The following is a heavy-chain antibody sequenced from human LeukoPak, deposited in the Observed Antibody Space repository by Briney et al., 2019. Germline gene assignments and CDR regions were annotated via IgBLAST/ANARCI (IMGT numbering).Heavy chain of an antibody. Sequence: SETLSLTCAVYGGSFSGYYWSWIRQPPGKGLEWIGEINHRGSTNYNPSLKSRVTISGDTSKNQFSLKLNSVTPADTAVYYCARHAYFGFEYWGQGTVVTVSS. CDR3: ARHAYFGFEY. J-gene: IGHJ4*02. CDR2: INHRGST. V-gene: IGHV4-34*01. D-gene: IGHD3-16*01. CDR1: GGSFSGYY.